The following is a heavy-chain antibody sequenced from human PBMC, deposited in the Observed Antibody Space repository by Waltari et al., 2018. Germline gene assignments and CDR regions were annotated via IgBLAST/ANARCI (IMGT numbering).Heavy chain of an antibody. J-gene: IGHJ4*02. CDR1: GVTVSSNY. CDR2: IYSTGNT. CDR3: AREGGSGITDY. Sequence: EVQLVESGGGLVQPGGSLRLSCAASGVTVSSNYMRWVRQAPGKGLEWVSVIYSTGNTYYADSVRGRVTISRDNSKNTLYLQMNSLRAEDTAVYYCAREGGSGITDYWGQGTLVTVSS. D-gene: IGHD2-15*01. V-gene: IGHV3-66*02.